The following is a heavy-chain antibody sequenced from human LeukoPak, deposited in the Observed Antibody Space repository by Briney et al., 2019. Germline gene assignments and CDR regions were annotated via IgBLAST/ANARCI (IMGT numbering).Heavy chain of an antibody. D-gene: IGHD6-6*01. J-gene: IGHJ4*02. CDR3: ARWGQLAFDY. CDR2: VSSNGGST. CDR1: GFTFSSYA. V-gene: IGHV3-64*01. Sequence: GGSLRLSCAASGFTFSSYAMHWVRQAPGKGLEYVSAVSSNGGSTYYANSVKGRFTISRDNSKNTLYLQMGSLRAEDMAVYYCARWGQLAFDYWGQGTLVTVSS.